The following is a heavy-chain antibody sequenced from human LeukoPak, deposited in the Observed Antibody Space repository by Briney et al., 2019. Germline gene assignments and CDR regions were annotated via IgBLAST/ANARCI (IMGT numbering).Heavy chain of an antibody. J-gene: IGHJ4*02. D-gene: IGHD2-2*01. Sequence: GGSLRLSCAASGLTVSSNYMSWVRQAPGRGLEWVSVIYAGGRTYYADSVKGRFTISRHNSNNTLYLQMNSLRPEDTAVYYCARVIYQLVFDYWGQGTLVTVSS. V-gene: IGHV3-53*04. CDR2: IYAGGRT. CDR1: GLTVSSNY. CDR3: ARVIYQLVFDY.